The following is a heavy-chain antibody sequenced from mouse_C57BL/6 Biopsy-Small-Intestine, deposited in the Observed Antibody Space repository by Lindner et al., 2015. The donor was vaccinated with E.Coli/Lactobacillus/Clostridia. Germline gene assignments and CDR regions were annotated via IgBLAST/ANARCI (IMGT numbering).Heavy chain of an antibody. CDR1: GFTFSSYA. CDR2: ITDGGSYT. V-gene: IGHV5-4*01. J-gene: IGHJ2*01. CDR3: ASLITTVVGGYFDY. Sequence: VQLQESGGGLVKPGGSLKLSCAASGFTFSSYAMSWVRQTPEKRLEWVATITDGGSYTYYPDNVKGRFTISRDNAKNTLYLQMSSLKSEDTAMYYCASLITTVVGGYFDYWGQGTTLTVSS. D-gene: IGHD1-1*01.